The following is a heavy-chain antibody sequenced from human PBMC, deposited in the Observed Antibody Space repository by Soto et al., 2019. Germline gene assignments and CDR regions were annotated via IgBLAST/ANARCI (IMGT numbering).Heavy chain of an antibody. V-gene: IGHV3-74*01. CDR2: INSDGSDT. CDR1: GFTFSNFW. Sequence: GGSLRLSCEASGFTFSNFWMHWVRQAPGKGLVWVSRINSDGSDTNYADFVKGRFTISRDNAKNTLYLQMNSLRAEDTAVYYCATVWFAGLPARFDPWGPGTLVTVSS. J-gene: IGHJ5*02. D-gene: IGHD3-10*01. CDR3: ATVWFAGLPARFDP.